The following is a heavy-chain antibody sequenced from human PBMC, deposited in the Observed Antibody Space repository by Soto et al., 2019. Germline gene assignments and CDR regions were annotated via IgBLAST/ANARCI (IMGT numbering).Heavy chain of an antibody. CDR3: ARGPYYDYIWGSYRYINGWFDP. CDR1: GYTFTKFH. Sequence: GASVKVSCKASGYTFTKFHIHWVRQAPGQGLERMGMIDPSGGVTRDAQKFQGRITMTSNTSTSSAYMELRGLTSEDTAVYYCARGPYYDYIWGSYRYINGWFDPWGQGTLVTVSS. D-gene: IGHD3-16*02. CDR2: IDPSGGVT. V-gene: IGHV1-46*01. J-gene: IGHJ5*02.